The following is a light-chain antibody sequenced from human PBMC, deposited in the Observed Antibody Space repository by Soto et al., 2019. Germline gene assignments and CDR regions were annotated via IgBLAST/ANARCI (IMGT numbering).Light chain of an antibody. CDR3: QQSYTIPIP. J-gene: IGKJ5*01. Sequence: DIQMTQSPSSLSASVGDRVTITCRASQSIGSYLSWYQQKPGKAPKLLIYTASTLQSGVPSRLSGSESGTDFTLTISSLQPEDFATYYCQQSYTIPIPVGQGTRLEIK. V-gene: IGKV1-39*01. CDR2: TAS. CDR1: QSIGSY.